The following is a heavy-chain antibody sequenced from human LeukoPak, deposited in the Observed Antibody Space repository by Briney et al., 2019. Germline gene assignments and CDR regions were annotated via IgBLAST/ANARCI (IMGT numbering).Heavy chain of an antibody. V-gene: IGHV3-30*18. Sequence: GGSLRLSCAASGYTFSSYGMHWVRQAPGKGLEWVAVISYDGSNKYYADSVKGRFTISRDNSKNTLYLQMNSLRAEDTAVYYCAKDVLRFLEWLLSLGMDVWGQGTTVTVSS. J-gene: IGHJ6*02. CDR2: ISYDGSNK. CDR3: AKDVLRFLEWLLSLGMDV. CDR1: GYTFSSYG. D-gene: IGHD3-3*01.